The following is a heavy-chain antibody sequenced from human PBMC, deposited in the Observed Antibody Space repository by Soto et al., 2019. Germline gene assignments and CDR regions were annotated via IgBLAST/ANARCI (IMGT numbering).Heavy chain of an antibody. CDR1: GYTFTSYD. CDR2: MNPNSGNT. D-gene: IGHD3-10*01. V-gene: IGHV1-8*01. Sequence: GASVKVSCKASGYTFTSYDINWVRQATGQGLEWMGWMNPNSGNTGYAQKFQGRVTMTRNTSISTAYMELSSLRSEDTAVYYCARVSLGTYYYGSGSSSPYYYYYYMDVWGKGTTVTVSS. CDR3: ARVSLGTYYYGSGSSSPYYYYYYMDV. J-gene: IGHJ6*03.